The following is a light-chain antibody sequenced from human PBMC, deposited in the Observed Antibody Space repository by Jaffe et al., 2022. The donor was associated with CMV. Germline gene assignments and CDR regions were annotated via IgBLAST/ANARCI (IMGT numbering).Light chain of an antibody. CDR3: LSYTSSNTFI. V-gene: IGLV2-18*02. Sequence: SVLTQSPSVSGSPGQSVTISCTGSNSDIGGYDRVSWYQQAPGTAPKLIIFDVRNRPSGVPDRFSGSRSGNTASLTISGLQAEDEADYYCLSYTSSNTFIFGGGTKLTVL. CDR2: DVR. CDR1: NSDIGGYDR. J-gene: IGLJ2*01.